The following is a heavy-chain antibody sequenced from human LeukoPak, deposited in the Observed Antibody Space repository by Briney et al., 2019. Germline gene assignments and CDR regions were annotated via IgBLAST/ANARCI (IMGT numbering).Heavy chain of an antibody. V-gene: IGHV3-21*01. J-gene: IGHJ4*02. Sequence: GGSLRLSCAASGFTFSSYSMNWVRQAPGKGLEWVSSISSSSSYIYYAGSVKGRFTISRDNAKNSLYLQMNSLRAEDTAVYYCARGGSGSGNYYNVAGFDYWGQGTLVTVSS. D-gene: IGHD3-10*01. CDR1: GFTFSSYS. CDR2: ISSSSSYI. CDR3: ARGGSGSGNYYNVAGFDY.